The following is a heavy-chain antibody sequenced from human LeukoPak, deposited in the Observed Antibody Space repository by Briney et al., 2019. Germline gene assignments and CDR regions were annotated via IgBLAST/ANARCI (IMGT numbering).Heavy chain of an antibody. CDR1: GFPFRSNW. D-gene: IGHD6-19*01. CDR3: ARIVIAVPGRDWFDP. V-gene: IGHV3-74*01. J-gene: IGHJ5*02. CDR2: INGDGTNT. Sequence: GGSLRLSCAASGFPFRSNWMHWVRQAPGRGLVWVSGINGDGTNTNYADSVKGRFTISRDNAKNTLYLQMNSLRGEDTAVYYCARIVIAVPGRDWFDPWGQGTLVTVSS.